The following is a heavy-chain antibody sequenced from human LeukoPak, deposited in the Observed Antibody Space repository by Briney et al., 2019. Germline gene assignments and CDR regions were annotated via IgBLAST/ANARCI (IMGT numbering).Heavy chain of an antibody. CDR2: IYTSGST. CDR1: GGSISSYY. D-gene: IGHD2-2*01. V-gene: IGHV4-4*07. Sequence: SETLSLTCTVSGGSISSYYWSWIRQPAGKGLEWIGHIYTSGSTNYNPSLKSRVTMSVDTSKNQFSLKLSSVTAADTAVYYCARGFIVVVPAASQRATYNWFDPWGQGTLVTVSS. CDR3: ARGFIVVVPAASQRATYNWFDP. J-gene: IGHJ5*02.